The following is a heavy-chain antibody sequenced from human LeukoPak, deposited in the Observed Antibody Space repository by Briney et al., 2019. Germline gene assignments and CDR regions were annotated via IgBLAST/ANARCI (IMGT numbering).Heavy chain of an antibody. V-gene: IGHV4-34*01. CDR1: GGSFSGYY. CDR3: ARGRYVSITIFGVPTRGKLDY. D-gene: IGHD3-3*01. J-gene: IGHJ4*02. CDR2: INHSGST. Sequence: SETLSLTCAVYGGSFSGYYWSWIRQPPGKGLEWIGEINHSGSTNYNPSLKSRVAISVDTSKNQFSLKLSSVTAADTAVYYCARGRYVSITIFGVPTRGKLDYWGQGTLVTVSS.